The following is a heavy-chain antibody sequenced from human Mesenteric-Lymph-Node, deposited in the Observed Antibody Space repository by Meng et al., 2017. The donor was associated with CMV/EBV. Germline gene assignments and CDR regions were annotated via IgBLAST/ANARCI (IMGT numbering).Heavy chain of an antibody. J-gene: IGHJ4*02. D-gene: IGHD4-17*01. V-gene: IGHV3-7*01. CDR2: IKQNGSEK. Sequence: GESLKISCAASGFTFSSDWMSWVRQAPGKGLEWVANIKQNGSEKYYVDSVKGRFTISRDNAKNSLYLQMNSLRAGDTAVYYCATTYYGDYYFDYWGQGTLVTVSS. CDR1: GFTFSSDW. CDR3: ATTYYGDYYFDY.